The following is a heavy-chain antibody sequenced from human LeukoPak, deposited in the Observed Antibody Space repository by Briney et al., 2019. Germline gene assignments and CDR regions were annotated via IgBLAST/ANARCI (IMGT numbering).Heavy chain of an antibody. CDR3: ATYLPESSGYRFEY. V-gene: IGHV4-4*02. D-gene: IGHD3-22*01. Sequence: SETLSLTCAVSGGSVNSNNWWSWVRQSPEKGLGWIGGIYHSGSTNYNPSLKSRITISLDKSKNQFSLHLYSVTAGDTAVYYCATYLPESSGYRFEYWGQGTLVTVSP. CDR1: GGSVNSNNW. CDR2: IYHSGST. J-gene: IGHJ4*02.